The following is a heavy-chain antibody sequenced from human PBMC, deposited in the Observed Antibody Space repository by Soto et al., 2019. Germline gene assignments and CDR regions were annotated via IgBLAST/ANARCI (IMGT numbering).Heavy chain of an antibody. CDR1: GYTFTSYA. J-gene: IGHJ4*02. V-gene: IGHV1-3*01. Sequence: QVQLVQSGAEVKKPGASVKVSCKASGYTFTSYAMHWVRQAPGQRLEWMGWINAGNGNTKYSQKFQGRVTITRDTSASTAYMELSSLRSEDTAVYYCARALVGVTPIDYWGQGTLVTVSS. CDR2: INAGNGNT. CDR3: ARALVGVTPIDY. D-gene: IGHD1-26*01.